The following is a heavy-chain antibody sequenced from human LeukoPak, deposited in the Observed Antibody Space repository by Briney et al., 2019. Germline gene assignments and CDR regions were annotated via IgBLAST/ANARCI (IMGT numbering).Heavy chain of an antibody. Sequence: GGSLRLSCAASGFTFNNYAIHWVRQAPGKGLEWVTIISYDGNNKYYADSVKGRFTISRDNAKNSLYLQMNSLRDENTAVYYCARDFFLGGAGGFDIWGQGTMVTVSS. CDR1: GFTFNNYA. J-gene: IGHJ3*02. D-gene: IGHD3-10*01. CDR2: ISYDGNNK. CDR3: ARDFFLGGAGGFDI. V-gene: IGHV3-30-3*01.